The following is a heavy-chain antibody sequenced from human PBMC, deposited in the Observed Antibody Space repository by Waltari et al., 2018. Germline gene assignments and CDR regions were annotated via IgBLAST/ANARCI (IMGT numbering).Heavy chain of an antibody. CDR2: ISGSGGST. D-gene: IGHD3-9*01. Sequence: EVQLLESGGGLVQPGGSLRLSCAASGFTFSSYAMSWVRQAPGKGLEWVSAISGSGGSTYYADPVKGRFTLSRDKSKNPLYLQMNSLRAEDTAVYYCAKDRGYYDILTGYSPYWGQGTLVTVSS. V-gene: IGHV3-23*01. CDR3: AKDRGYYDILTGYSPY. CDR1: GFTFSSYA. J-gene: IGHJ4*02.